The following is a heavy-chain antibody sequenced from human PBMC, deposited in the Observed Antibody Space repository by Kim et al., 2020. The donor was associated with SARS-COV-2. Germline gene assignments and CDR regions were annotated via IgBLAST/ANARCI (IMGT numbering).Heavy chain of an antibody. CDR3: AKTSGPLSFDF. CDR2: ISGSDGDP. CDR1: GFNFTKYA. Sequence: GGSLRLSCAASGFNFTKYAMAWVRQAPGKGLEWVSAISGSDGDPYYADSVKGRFTISRDKSKNTVHLQVNTLRAEDTAVYYCAKTSGPLSFDFWGQGAL. V-gene: IGHV3-23*01. D-gene: IGHD3-16*02. J-gene: IGHJ4*02.